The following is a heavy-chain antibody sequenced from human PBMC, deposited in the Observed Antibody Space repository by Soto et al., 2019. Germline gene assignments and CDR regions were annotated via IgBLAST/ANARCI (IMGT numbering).Heavy chain of an antibody. V-gene: IGHV4-30-4*01. CDR3: ARSAFYADSTGSYHVFDP. J-gene: IGHJ5*02. CDR1: GDSISSGGYY. CDR2: IYHSGSS. D-gene: IGHD3-22*01. Sequence: SETLSLTCTVSGDSISSGGYYWSWIRQHPGKGLEWIGYIYHSGSSYYNPSLKSRVTISVDTSKNEFFLKLTSVTAADTAVYFCARSAFYADSTGSYHVFDPWGQGTLVTVSS.